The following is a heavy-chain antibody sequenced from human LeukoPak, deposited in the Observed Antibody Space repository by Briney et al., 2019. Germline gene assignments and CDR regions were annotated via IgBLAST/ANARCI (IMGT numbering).Heavy chain of an antibody. Sequence: GGSLRLSCAASGFIFSAYGMYWVRQAPGKGLEWVAFIPFDGSNTYYADSVKGRFTISRDNSKNTLYLQMNSLRAEDTAVYYCAKDVDLHSNFRGWGIVGYWGQGTLVTVSS. CDR2: IPFDGSNT. CDR3: AKDVDLHSNFRGWGIVGY. J-gene: IGHJ4*02. D-gene: IGHD4-11*01. CDR1: GFIFSAYG. V-gene: IGHV3-30*02.